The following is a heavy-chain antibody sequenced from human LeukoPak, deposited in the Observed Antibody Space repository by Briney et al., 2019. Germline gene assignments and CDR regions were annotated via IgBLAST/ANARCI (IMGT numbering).Heavy chain of an antibody. CDR3: ARGSQLSTPYYYYMDV. CDR2: ISSSSSYI. CDR1: GFTFSSYS. J-gene: IGHJ6*03. V-gene: IGHV3-21*01. D-gene: IGHD5-18*01. Sequence: GGSLRLSCAASGFTFSSYSMNWVRQAPGKGLEWVSSISSSSSYIYYADSVKGRFTISRDNAKNSLYLQMNSLRAEDTAVYYCARGSQLSTPYYYYMDVWGKGTTVTVSS.